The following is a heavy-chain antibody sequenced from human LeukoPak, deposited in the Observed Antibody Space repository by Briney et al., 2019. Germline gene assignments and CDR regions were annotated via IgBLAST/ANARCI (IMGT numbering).Heavy chain of an antibody. CDR1: GYTFTSYA. D-gene: IGHD2-15*01. Sequence: ASVKVSCKASGYTFTSYAINWVRQATGQGLEWMGCMNPNSGNTGYAQKFQGRDTLTWNTSISTAYLELMRLRSEDTAVYYCARRSGGRRRRNWVDPWGQGTLVTVSS. CDR3: ARRSGGRRRRNWVDP. V-gene: IGHV1-8*01. J-gene: IGHJ5*02. CDR2: MNPNSGNT.